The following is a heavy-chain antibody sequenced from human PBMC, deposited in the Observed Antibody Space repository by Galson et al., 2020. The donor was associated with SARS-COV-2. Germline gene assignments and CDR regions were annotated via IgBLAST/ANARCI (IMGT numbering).Heavy chain of an antibody. Sequence: SETLSLTCTVSGASISSSPYYWGWIRQPPGKGLEWIGSIYYSGKSFSNPSLQSRVTLSVATSKNQVSLRLSSVTAADTAVYYCARHPALVRSVDWFPYYFDYWGQGTLVTASS. CDR1: GASISSSPYY. D-gene: IGHD3-9*01. V-gene: IGHV4-39*01. J-gene: IGHJ4*02. CDR3: ARHPALVRSVDWFPYYFDY. CDR2: IYYSGKS.